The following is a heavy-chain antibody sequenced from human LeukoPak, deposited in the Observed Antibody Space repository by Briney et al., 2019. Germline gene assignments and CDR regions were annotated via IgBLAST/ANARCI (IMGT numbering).Heavy chain of an antibody. Sequence: GGSLRLSCAASGFTFSSYSMNWVRQAPGKGLEWVSSISSSSSYIYYADSVKGRFTISRDNAKNSLYLQMNSLRAEDTAVYYCAKRASSTYSSSWYYFDYWGQGTLVTVSS. CDR1: GFTFSSYS. V-gene: IGHV3-21*01. CDR3: AKRASSTYSSSWYYFDY. CDR2: ISSSSSYI. D-gene: IGHD6-13*01. J-gene: IGHJ4*02.